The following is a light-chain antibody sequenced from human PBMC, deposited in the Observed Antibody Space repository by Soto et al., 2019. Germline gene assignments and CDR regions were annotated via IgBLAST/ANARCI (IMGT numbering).Light chain of an antibody. CDR3: QQSYNSPQT. CDR2: DAS. J-gene: IGKJ1*01. CDR1: QSINTF. Sequence: EVLLTQSPATLSVSPGESVTLSCRASQSINTFLAWYQQKPGQAPRLLIYDASSRAAGVPARFSGSGSGTDFTLTITSLQPEDFATYSCQQSYNSPQTFGQGTKVEIK. V-gene: IGKV3-11*01.